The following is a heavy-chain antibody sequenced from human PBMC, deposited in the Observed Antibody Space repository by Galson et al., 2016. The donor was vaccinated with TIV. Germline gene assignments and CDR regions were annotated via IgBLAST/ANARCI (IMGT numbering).Heavy chain of an antibody. D-gene: IGHD2-2*01. J-gene: IGHJ6*02. V-gene: IGHV3-13*01. CDR3: ARAQLGVVDPAAYYGLDV. CDR1: GFIFTDFD. CDR2: VGTAGHT. Sequence: SLRLSCAASGFIFTDFDIHWVRQPPEKGLEWVSAVGTAGHTYYPASVKGRYTVSRDNAKNSIYLQMNNLRAGDTAVYFCARAQLGVVDPAAYYGLDVWGRGTTVTVSS.